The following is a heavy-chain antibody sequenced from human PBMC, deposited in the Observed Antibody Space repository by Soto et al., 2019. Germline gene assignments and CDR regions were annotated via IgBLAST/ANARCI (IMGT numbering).Heavy chain of an antibody. CDR2: IGPNVGTV. V-gene: IGHV1-69*06. J-gene: IGHJ4*02. CDR1: GGTLSSFINYP. CDR3: ARRDTSGFLRYFDN. D-gene: IGHD3-3*01. Sequence: QMQLVQSGAEVKKPGSSVKVSCKASGGTLSSFINYPINWVRQAPGQGLEWMGGIGPNVGTVNYAPKFHGRVTITADKSTGTAYMELSSLRSEDTALYYCARRDTSGFLRYFDNWGQGTLVTVSS.